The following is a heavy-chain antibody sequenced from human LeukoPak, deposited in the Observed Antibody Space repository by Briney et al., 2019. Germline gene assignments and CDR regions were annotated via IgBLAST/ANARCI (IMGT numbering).Heavy chain of an antibody. Sequence: GGSLRLSCAASGFTFDDYAMHWVRQAPGKGLEWVSGISWNSGSIGYADSVKGRFTISTDNAKNSLYLQMNSLRAEDTALYYCPKDILYSYGSGFDSWGQGTLVTVSS. D-gene: IGHD5-18*01. CDR2: ISWNSGSI. CDR3: PKDILYSYGSGFDS. J-gene: IGHJ4*02. CDR1: GFTFDDYA. V-gene: IGHV3-9*01.